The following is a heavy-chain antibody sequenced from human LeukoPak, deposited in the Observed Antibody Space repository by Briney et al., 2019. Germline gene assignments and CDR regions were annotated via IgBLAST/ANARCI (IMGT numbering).Heavy chain of an antibody. D-gene: IGHD5-24*01. Sequence: ASVKVSCKASGYTFTSYYMHWVRQAPGQGLEWMGIINPSGGSTSYAQKFQGRVTMTRDMSTSTVYMELSSLRSEDTAVYYCARDSNGYNLGLGLWGRGTLVTVSS. CDR1: GYTFTSYY. CDR3: ARDSNGYNLGLGL. CDR2: INPSGGST. J-gene: IGHJ2*01. V-gene: IGHV1-46*01.